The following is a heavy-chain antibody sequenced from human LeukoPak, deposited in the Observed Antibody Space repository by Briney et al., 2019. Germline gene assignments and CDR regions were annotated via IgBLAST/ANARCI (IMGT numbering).Heavy chain of an antibody. CDR1: GFTLDDYG. CDR2: INWKGGST. J-gene: IGHJ6*03. CDR3: ARDRNRWELLLGYMDV. Sequence: PGGSLRLSCAASGFTLDDYGMSWVRQAAGKGLEWVSGINWKGGSTGYADSVKGRFTISRDNAKNSLYLQMNSLRAEDTALYYCARDRNRWELLLGYMDVWGKGTTVTVSS. D-gene: IGHD1-26*01. V-gene: IGHV3-20*04.